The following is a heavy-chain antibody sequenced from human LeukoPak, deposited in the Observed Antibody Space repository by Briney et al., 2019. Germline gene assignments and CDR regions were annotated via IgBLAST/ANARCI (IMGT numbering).Heavy chain of an antibody. V-gene: IGHV3-7*01. D-gene: IGHD3-3*01. CDR3: ARDRYDFWSGYSLNWFDP. J-gene: IGHJ5*02. CDR2: IKQDGSEK. Sequence: GGSLRLSCAASGFTFSSYWMSWVRQAPGKGLEWVANIKQDGSEKYYVDSVKGRFTISRDNAKNSLYLQMNSLRAEDTAVYYCARDRYDFWSGYSLNWFDPWGQGTLVTVSS. CDR1: GFTFSSYW.